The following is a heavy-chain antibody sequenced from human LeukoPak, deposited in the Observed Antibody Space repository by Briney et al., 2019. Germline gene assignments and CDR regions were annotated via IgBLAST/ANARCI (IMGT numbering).Heavy chain of an antibody. CDR3: ARAGSSAYSNYFDY. CDR1: GYSISSGYY. Sequence: SETLSLTCTVSGYSISSGYYWGWIRQPPGKGLEWIGSIYHSGSTYYNPSLKSRVTISVDTSKNQFSLKLSSVTAADTAVYYCARAGSSAYSNYFDYWGQGTLVTVSS. J-gene: IGHJ4*02. CDR2: IYHSGST. D-gene: IGHD3-22*01. V-gene: IGHV4-38-2*02.